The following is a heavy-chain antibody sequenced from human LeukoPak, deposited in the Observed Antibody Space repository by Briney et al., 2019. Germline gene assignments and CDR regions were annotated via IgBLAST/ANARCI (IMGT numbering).Heavy chain of an antibody. J-gene: IGHJ2*01. CDR3: ARLLLWFGESWYFDL. Sequence: PSQTLSLTCTVSGGSISSGGYYWSWIRQHPGKGLEWIGYIYYSGSTNYNPSLKSRVTISVDTSKNQFSLKLSSVTAADTAVYYCARLLLWFGESWYFDLWGRGTLVTVSS. V-gene: IGHV4-31*03. CDR2: IYYSGST. CDR1: GGSISSGGYY. D-gene: IGHD3-10*01.